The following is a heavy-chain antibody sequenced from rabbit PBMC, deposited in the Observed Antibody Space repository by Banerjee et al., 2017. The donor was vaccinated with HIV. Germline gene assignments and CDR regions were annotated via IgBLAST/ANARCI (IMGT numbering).Heavy chain of an antibody. J-gene: IGHJ6*01. D-gene: IGHD7-1*01. Sequence: QSLEESGGDLVKPEGSLTLTCTASGFSFSSRYYMCWVRQAPGKGLEWIACIYAGSNDSAYYASWAKGRFTISKTSSTTVTLQMTSLTAADTATYFCAQWDYAGYVGYSYYYGMDLWGQGTLVTVS. CDR1: GFSFSSRYY. CDR3: AQWDYAGYVGYSYYYGMDL. V-gene: IGHV1S40*01. CDR2: IYAGSNDSA.